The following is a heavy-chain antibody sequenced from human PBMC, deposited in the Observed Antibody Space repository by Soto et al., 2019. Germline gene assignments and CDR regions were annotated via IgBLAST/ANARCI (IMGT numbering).Heavy chain of an antibody. CDR3: AKDTREEWLSPAGI. CDR2: ISGSGGST. J-gene: IGHJ3*02. D-gene: IGHD3-3*01. V-gene: IGHV3-23*01. Sequence: GGSLRLPCAASGFPFSNLAISWVPQAPGKGLEWVSAISGSGGSTYYADSVKGRFTISRDNSKNTLYLQMNSLRAEDTAVYYCAKDTREEWLSPAGIWGQGTMVTVSS. CDR1: GFPFSNLA.